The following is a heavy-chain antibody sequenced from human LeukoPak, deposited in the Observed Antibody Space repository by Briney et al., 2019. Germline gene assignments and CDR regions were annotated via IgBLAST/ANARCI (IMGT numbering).Heavy chain of an antibody. CDR3: TTDSSSSDY. CDR2: IKSKTDGGTR. D-gene: IGHD6-6*01. J-gene: IGHJ4*02. Sequence: GGSLRLSCAASGFTFSRYGIHWVRQARGKGREGVGRIKSKTDGGTRDFAAPVKGTFTTSKDDSKNPLYLQMNSLKTEDTAVYYCTTDSSSSDYWGQGTLVTVSS. V-gene: IGHV3-15*01. CDR1: GFTFSRYG.